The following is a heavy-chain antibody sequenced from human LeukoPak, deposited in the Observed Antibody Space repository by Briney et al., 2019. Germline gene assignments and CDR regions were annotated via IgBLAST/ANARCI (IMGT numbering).Heavy chain of an antibody. D-gene: IGHD5-24*01. CDR3: AREEATTIRGRWFDP. CDR1: GYTFTGYY. V-gene: IGHV1-2*02. Sequence: ASVKVSCKASGYTFTGYYTHWVRQAPGQGLEWMGWINPISGDTNYAQRFQGRVTMTRDTSMRTTYLELSRLRSDDTAVYFCAREEATTIRGRWFDPWGQGTLVTVSS. J-gene: IGHJ5*02. CDR2: INPISGDT.